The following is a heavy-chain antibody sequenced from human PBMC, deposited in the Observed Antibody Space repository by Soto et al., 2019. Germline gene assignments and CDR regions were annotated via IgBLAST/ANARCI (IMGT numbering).Heavy chain of an antibody. D-gene: IGHD3-9*01. CDR3: ARRAGAYYDILTGYPPDY. V-gene: IGHV3-30-3*01. CDR2: ISYDGSNK. Sequence: QVPLVESGGGVVQPGRSLRLSCAASGFTFSSYAMHWVRQAPGKGLEWVAVISYDGSNKYYADSVKGRFTISRDNSKNTLYLQMNSLRAEDTAVYYCARRAGAYYDILTGYPPDYWGQGTLVTVSS. CDR1: GFTFSSYA. J-gene: IGHJ4*02.